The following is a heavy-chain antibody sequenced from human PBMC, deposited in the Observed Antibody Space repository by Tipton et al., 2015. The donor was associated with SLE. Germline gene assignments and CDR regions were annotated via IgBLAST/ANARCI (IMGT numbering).Heavy chain of an antibody. D-gene: IGHD4-23*01. CDR2: IYYSGST. Sequence: TLSLTCTVSGGSINSYYWTWIRQPPGKGLDWIGYIYYSGSTKYNPSLKSRVTISVDTSKNQFSLKLSPVTAADTAVYYCTMRGYGANEGLDYWGQGTLVTVSS. CDR1: GGSINSYY. V-gene: IGHV4-59*01. J-gene: IGHJ4*02. CDR3: TMRGYGANEGLDY.